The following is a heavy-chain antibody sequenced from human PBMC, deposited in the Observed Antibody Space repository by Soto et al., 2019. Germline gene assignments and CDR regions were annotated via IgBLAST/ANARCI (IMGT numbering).Heavy chain of an antibody. J-gene: IGHJ6*01. D-gene: IGHD3-3*01. CDR1: GFTFSDYY. Sequence: PGGSLRLSCAASGFTFSDYYMSWIRQAPGKGLEWVSYISSSGSTIYYADSVKGRFTISRDNAKNSLYLQMNSLRAEDTAVYYCARDLMREVGFWSGDYIPYYYYGMDVWGQGITVTVSA. CDR2: ISSSGSTI. V-gene: IGHV3-11*01. CDR3: ARDLMREVGFWSGDYIPYYYYGMDV.